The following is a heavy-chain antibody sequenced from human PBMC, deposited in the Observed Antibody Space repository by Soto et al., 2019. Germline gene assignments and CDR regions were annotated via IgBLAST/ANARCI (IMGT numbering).Heavy chain of an antibody. Sequence: GASVKVSCKASGYTFTSYDINWVRQATGQGLEWMGWMNPNSGNTGYAQKFQGRVTMTRNTSISTAYMELSSLRSEDTAVYCCASIIRGAARPPYYYYYYMDVWGKGTTVTVSS. CDR2: MNPNSGNT. D-gene: IGHD6-6*01. J-gene: IGHJ6*03. V-gene: IGHV1-8*01. CDR3: ASIIRGAARPPYYYYYYMDV. CDR1: GYTFTSYD.